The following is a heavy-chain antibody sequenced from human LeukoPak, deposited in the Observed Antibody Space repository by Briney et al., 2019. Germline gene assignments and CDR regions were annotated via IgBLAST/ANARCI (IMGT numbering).Heavy chain of an antibody. CDR1: GFTFSSYA. CDR2: ISGSGGST. Sequence: AGGSLRLSCAASGFTFSSYAMSWVRQAPGKGLEWVSAISGSGGSTYYADSVKGRFTISRDNSKNRMYLKMNSLRAEDTAVYYCAKGLGLAVAGIDYWGQGTLVTVSS. J-gene: IGHJ4*02. CDR3: AKGLGLAVAGIDY. D-gene: IGHD6-19*01. V-gene: IGHV3-23*01.